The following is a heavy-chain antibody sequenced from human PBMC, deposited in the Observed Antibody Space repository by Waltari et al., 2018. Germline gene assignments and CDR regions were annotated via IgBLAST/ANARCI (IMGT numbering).Heavy chain of an antibody. CDR2: IDYSGST. D-gene: IGHD4-17*01. CDR3: ARGGYPDYGDYSY. CDR1: GGSISSYY. Sequence: QVQLQESGPGLVKPSETLSLTCTVSGGSISSYYWSWIRQPPGKGLEWIGYIDYSGSTNYIPAHTSRVTISVDTSKNQFSLKLSSVTAADTAVYYCARGGYPDYGDYSYWGQGTLVTVSS. J-gene: IGHJ4*02. V-gene: IGHV4-59*01.